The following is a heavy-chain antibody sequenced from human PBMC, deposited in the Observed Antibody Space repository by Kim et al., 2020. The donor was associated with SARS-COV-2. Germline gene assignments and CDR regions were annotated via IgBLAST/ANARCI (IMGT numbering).Heavy chain of an antibody. Sequence: GGSLRLSCAASGFRFSNYWMAWVRQAPGKGLEWVASITEDGSVKYYVDSVKGRFTISRDNARDSLYLQMSSLRAEYTAVYYCADIGLPWGQGTLVTVSS. CDR2: ITEDGSVK. CDR3: ADIGLP. D-gene: IGHD3-16*01. CDR1: GFRFSNYW. J-gene: IGHJ5*02. V-gene: IGHV3-7*01.